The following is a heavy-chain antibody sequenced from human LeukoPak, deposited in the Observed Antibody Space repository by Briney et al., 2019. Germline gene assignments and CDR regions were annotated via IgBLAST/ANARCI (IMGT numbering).Heavy chain of an antibody. V-gene: IGHV1-2*02. Sequence: ASVKVSCKASGYTFTGYYMHWVRQAPGQGLEWMGWINPNSGGTNYAQKFQGRVTMTRDTSISTAYMELSRLRSDDTAVYYCARDRRKTTMVRGVMGDYWGQGTLVTASS. D-gene: IGHD3-10*01. CDR2: INPNSGGT. J-gene: IGHJ4*02. CDR3: ARDRRKTTMVRGVMGDY. CDR1: GYTFTGYY.